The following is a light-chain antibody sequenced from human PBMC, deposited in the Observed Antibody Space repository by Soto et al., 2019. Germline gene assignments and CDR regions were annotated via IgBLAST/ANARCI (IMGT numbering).Light chain of an antibody. CDR3: QQYSSSSEWT. CDR2: DAS. Sequence: IHMTQSPSSLSASVGNRVSITCRASQSISSWLAWYQQKPSKAPKLLIYDASSLESGVPSRFSGSGSATEFTPTISSLQPDDFATYYCQQYSSSSEWTFGQGTKVDIK. V-gene: IGKV1-5*01. CDR1: QSISSW. J-gene: IGKJ1*01.